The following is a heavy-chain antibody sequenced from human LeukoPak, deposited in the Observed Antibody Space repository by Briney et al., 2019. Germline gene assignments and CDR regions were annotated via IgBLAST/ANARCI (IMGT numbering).Heavy chain of an antibody. D-gene: IGHD3-10*01. Sequence: SVKVSCKASGGTSSSYAISWVRQAPGQGLEWMGGIIPIFGTANYAQKFQGRVTITADKSTSTAYMELSSLRSEDTAVYYCARDLETMVRGVTHIYYYYGMDVWGKGTTVTVSS. CDR1: GGTSSSYA. V-gene: IGHV1-69*06. J-gene: IGHJ6*04. CDR2: IIPIFGTA. CDR3: ARDLETMVRGVTHIYYYYGMDV.